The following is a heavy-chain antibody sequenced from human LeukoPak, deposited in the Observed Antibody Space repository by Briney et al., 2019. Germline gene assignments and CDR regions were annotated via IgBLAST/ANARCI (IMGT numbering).Heavy chain of an antibody. Sequence: GASVKVSCKASGGTFSSYAISWVRQAPGQGLEWMGRIIPILGIANYAQKFQGRVTITADKSTSTAYVELSSLRSEDTAVYYCARDGVGTAMVWDYWGQGTLVTVSS. CDR1: GGTFSSYA. CDR3: ARDGVGTAMVWDY. J-gene: IGHJ4*02. V-gene: IGHV1-69*04. CDR2: IIPILGIA. D-gene: IGHD5-18*01.